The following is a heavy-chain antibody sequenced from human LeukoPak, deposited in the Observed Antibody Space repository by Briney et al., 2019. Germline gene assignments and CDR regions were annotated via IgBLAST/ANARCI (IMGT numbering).Heavy chain of an antibody. V-gene: IGHV3-53*01. J-gene: IGHJ4*02. D-gene: IGHD6-19*01. CDR2: IYSGGST. CDR1: GFTVSSNY. CDR3: ASGIVSSGWYEEVDY. Sequence: GGSLRLSCAASGFTVSSNYMSWVRQAPGKGLEWVSVIYSGGSTYYADSVKGRFTISRDNSKNTLYLQMNSLRAEDTAVYYCASGIVSSGWYEEVDYWGQGTLVTVSS.